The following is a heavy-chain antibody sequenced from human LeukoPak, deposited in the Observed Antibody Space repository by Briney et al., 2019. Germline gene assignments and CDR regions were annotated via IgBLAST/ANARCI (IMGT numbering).Heavy chain of an antibody. CDR1: GYSISSGYY. CDR2: IYHSGST. D-gene: IGHD3-22*01. Sequence: PSETLSLTCAVSGYSISSGYYWGWIRPPPGKGLEWIGSIYHSGSTYYNPSLKSRVTISVDTSKNQFSLKLSSVTAADTAVYYCASHLDYYDSSGSMNYWGQGTLVTVSS. V-gene: IGHV4-38-2*01. CDR3: ASHLDYYDSSGSMNY. J-gene: IGHJ4*02.